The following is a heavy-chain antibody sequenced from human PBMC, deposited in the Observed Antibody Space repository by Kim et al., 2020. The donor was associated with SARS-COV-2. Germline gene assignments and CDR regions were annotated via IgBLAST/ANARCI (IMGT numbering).Heavy chain of an antibody. CDR1: GGTFSSYA. J-gene: IGHJ2*01. CDR2: IIPIFGTA. V-gene: IGHV1-69*13. D-gene: IGHD1-26*01. CDR3: ARDFGYGSYSPWYFDL. Sequence: SVKVSCKASGGTFSSYAISWVRQAPGQGLEWMGGIIPIFGTANYAQKFQGRVTITADESTSTAYMELSSLRSEDTAVYYCARDFGYGSYSPWYFDLWGRGTLVTVSS.